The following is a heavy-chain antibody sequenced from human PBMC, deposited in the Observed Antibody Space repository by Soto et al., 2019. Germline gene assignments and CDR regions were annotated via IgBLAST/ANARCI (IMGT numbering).Heavy chain of an antibody. Sequence: QVQLVQSGAEVKKPGSSVKVSCKASGGTFSSYAFSWVRQAPGQGLEWMGGIIPVFGATNFAQRIRGRVTITADASTNTAYMELSSLRSEDTAVYYWAGSPEWSYAPSQLVITTCGFYWGQGTLVTVS. CDR1: GGTFSSYA. CDR3: AGSPEWSYAPSQLVITTCGFY. CDR2: IIPVFGAT. V-gene: IGHV1-69*01. D-gene: IGHD3-22*01. J-gene: IGHJ4*02.